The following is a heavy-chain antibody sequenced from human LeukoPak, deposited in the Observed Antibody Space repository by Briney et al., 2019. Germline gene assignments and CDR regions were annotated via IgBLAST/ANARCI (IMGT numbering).Heavy chain of an antibody. V-gene: IGHV1-46*01. Sequence: ASVKVSCKASGYIFTYYYMHWVRQAPGQGLEWMGTINPSGGSTTYAQKFQGRVTMTRDTSTSTVYMELSSLRSEDTAVYYCARDHGSAYYRAPRHWGQGTLVTVSS. J-gene: IGHJ4*02. D-gene: IGHD3-10*01. CDR3: ARDHGSAYYRAPRH. CDR1: GYIFTYYY. CDR2: INPSGGST.